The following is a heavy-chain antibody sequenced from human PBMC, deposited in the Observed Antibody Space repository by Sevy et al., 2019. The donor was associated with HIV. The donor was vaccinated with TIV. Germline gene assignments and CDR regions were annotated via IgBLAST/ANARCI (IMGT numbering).Heavy chain of an antibody. J-gene: IGHJ6*03. D-gene: IGHD6-13*01. CDR2: IWYDGSNK. CDR1: GFTFSSYG. V-gene: IGHV3-33*01. Sequence: GGSLRLSCAASGFTFSSYGIHWVRQAPGKGLEWVAVIWYDGSNKYYADSVKGRFTISRDNSKNTLYLQMNSLRAEDTAVYYCAREEIAAAGTSTGYYYYMDVWDKGTTVTVSS. CDR3: AREEIAAAGTSTGYYYYMDV.